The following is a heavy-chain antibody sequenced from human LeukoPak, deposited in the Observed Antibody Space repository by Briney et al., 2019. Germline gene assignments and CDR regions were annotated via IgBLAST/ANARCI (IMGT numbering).Heavy chain of an antibody. Sequence: SGPTLVNPTQTLTLTCTFSGFSLSTSGMCVSWIRQPPGKALEWLARIDWDDDKYYSTSLKTRLTISKDTSKNQVVLTMTNMDPVDTATYYCARILLGTRPFDYWGQGTLVTVSS. CDR2: IDWDDDK. V-gene: IGHV2-70*11. D-gene: IGHD2/OR15-2a*01. J-gene: IGHJ4*02. CDR1: GFSLSTSGMC. CDR3: ARILLGTRPFDY.